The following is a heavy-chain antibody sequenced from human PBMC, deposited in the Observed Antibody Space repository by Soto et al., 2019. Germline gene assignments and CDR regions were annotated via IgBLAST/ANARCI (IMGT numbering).Heavy chain of an antibody. CDR3: TTSSHTYYDILTGYYTGQPFYFDY. D-gene: IGHD3-9*01. CDR1: GFTFSNAW. J-gene: IGHJ4*02. Sequence: PGGSLRLSCAASGFTFSNAWMSWVRQAPGKGLEWVGRIKSKTDGGTTDYAAPVKGRFTISRDDSKNTLYLQMNSLKTEDTAVYYCTTSSHTYYDILTGYYTGQPFYFDYWGQGTLVTVYS. V-gene: IGHV3-15*01. CDR2: IKSKTDGGTT.